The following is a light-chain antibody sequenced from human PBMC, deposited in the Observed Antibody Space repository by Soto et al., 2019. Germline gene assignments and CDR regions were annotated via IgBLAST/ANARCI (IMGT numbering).Light chain of an antibody. CDR1: QSVSSNY. CDR3: QQYVTSPLP. J-gene: IGKJ1*01. V-gene: IGKV3-20*01. Sequence: DIVLTHSPGTLSLSPGERAIFSCRASQSVSSNYLAWYQQKPGQAPRLLIYGASSRATGIPDRFSGSGSGTDFTLTISRLEPEDFAVYYCQQYVTSPLPFGQGTKVDIK. CDR2: GAS.